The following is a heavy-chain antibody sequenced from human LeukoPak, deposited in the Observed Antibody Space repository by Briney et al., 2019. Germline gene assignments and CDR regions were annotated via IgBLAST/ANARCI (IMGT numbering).Heavy chain of an antibody. Sequence: VASVKVSXKASGGTFSSYAISWVRQAPGQGLGWMGGIIPIFGTANYAQKFQGRVTITTDESTGTAYMDLSNLRSEDTAVYYCARAFLGAGDPYYLDYWGQGTLVTVSS. CDR2: IIPIFGTA. CDR3: ARAFLGAGDPYYLDY. D-gene: IGHD1-26*01. J-gene: IGHJ4*02. CDR1: GGTFSSYA. V-gene: IGHV1-69*05.